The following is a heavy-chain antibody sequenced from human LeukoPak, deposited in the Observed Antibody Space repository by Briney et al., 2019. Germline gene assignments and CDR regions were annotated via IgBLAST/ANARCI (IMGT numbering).Heavy chain of an antibody. CDR3: ARHPELYFFDY. CDR2: ISYSAST. J-gene: IGHJ4*02. D-gene: IGHD3-10*01. Sequence: SETLSLTCTVSGAPISSYYRSWIRQPPGKGLEWIGYISYSASTNYNPSLKSRVTISADTSKNQVSLTLSSVTAADTAVYYCARHPELYFFDYWGQGTLVTVSS. V-gene: IGHV4-59*08. CDR1: GAPISSYY.